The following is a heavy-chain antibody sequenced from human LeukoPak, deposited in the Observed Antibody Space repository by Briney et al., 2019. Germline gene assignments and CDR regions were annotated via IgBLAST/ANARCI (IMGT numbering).Heavy chain of an antibody. Sequence: PGGSLRLSCAASGFTFSSYAMSWVRQAPGKGLEWVSAISGSGGSTYYADSVKGRFTISRDNSKNTLYLQMNSLRAEDTAVYYRAKDLGAGTTKYFDYWGQGTLVTVSS. V-gene: IGHV3-23*01. J-gene: IGHJ4*02. CDR1: GFTFSSYA. D-gene: IGHD1-7*01. CDR2: ISGSGGST. CDR3: AKDLGAGTTKYFDY.